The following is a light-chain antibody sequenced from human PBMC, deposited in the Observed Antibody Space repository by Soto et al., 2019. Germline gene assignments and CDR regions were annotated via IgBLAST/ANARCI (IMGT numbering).Light chain of an antibody. V-gene: IGLV2-14*01. J-gene: IGLJ1*01. CDR1: SSDVGGYNY. CDR3: SSYTSSSPHV. CDR2: DVS. Sequence: QSALTQPASVSGSPGQSITISCTGTSSDVGGYNYVSWYQQYPGKAPKLMIYDVSTRPSGVSYRFSGSKSGNTASLTISGLQAEDEYEYYCSSYTSSSPHVFGTGTKLTVL.